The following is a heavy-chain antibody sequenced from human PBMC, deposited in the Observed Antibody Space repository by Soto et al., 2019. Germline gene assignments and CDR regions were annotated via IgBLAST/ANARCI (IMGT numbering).Heavy chain of an antibody. CDR3: ARGLISGTHYSGGWYYFDS. D-gene: IGHD1-26*01. CDR1: GGSFSGYI. J-gene: IGHJ4*02. Sequence: QVQLQQSGAGLLKPSETLSLTCDVYGGSFSGYIWTWIRQTPGKGLQWIGQINHSGSANYNPSLKSRVSVSVHTSKSQFSLELSPVTAAGTAVYYCARGLISGTHYSGGWYYFDSWGQGTQVTVSS. V-gene: IGHV4-34*01. CDR2: INHSGSA.